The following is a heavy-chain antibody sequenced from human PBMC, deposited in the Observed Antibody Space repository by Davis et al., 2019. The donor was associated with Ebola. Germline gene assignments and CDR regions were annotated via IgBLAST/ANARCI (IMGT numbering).Heavy chain of an antibody. V-gene: IGHV1-2*06. CDR3: ARGFGGLRLGEFHGDY. CDR1: GYTFTGYY. Sequence: ASVKVSCKASGYTFTGYYMHWVQQAPGQGLEWMGRINPNSGGTNYAQKFQGRVTMTRDTSISTAYMELSRLRSDDTAVYYCARGFGGLRLGEFHGDYWGQGTLVTVSS. J-gene: IGHJ4*02. D-gene: IGHD3-16*01. CDR2: INPNSGGT.